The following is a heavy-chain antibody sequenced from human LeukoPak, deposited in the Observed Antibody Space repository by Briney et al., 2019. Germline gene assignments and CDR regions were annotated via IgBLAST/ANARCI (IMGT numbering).Heavy chain of an antibody. D-gene: IGHD3-9*01. CDR1: GGSIRNYY. Sequence: SETLSLTCTVSGGSIRNYYWNWIRQSAGKALEVIVRMHICGSTNSNPSLKSRVTMAVDTSKNQFSLRLSSVTAADTAVYYCARAPVTYYDILTGYPFDYWGQGTLVTVSS. J-gene: IGHJ4*02. CDR2: MHICGST. CDR3: ARAPVTYYDILTGYPFDY. V-gene: IGHV4-4*07.